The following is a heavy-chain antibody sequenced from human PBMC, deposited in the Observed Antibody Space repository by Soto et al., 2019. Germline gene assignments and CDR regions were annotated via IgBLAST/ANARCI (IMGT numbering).Heavy chain of an antibody. CDR1: GYTFTSYY. V-gene: IGHV1-46*01. CDR3: ARGLSLAYCGGDCYSDFGD. Sequence: ASVKVSCKASGYTFTSYYMHWVRQAPGQGLEWMGRINPSNGNTSYAQKFQGRVTMTRDTSTSTAYMELSSLRSEDTAVYYCARGLSLAYCGGDCYSDFGDWGQGTLVSVSS. D-gene: IGHD2-21*02. J-gene: IGHJ4*02. CDR2: INPSNGNT.